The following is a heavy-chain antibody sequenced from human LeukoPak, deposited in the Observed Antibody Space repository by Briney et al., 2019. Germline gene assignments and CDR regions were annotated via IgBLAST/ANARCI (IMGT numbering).Heavy chain of an antibody. V-gene: IGHV1-46*01. CDR1: GYTFTNYY. CDR3: ARGGRAGVVWGYSDY. D-gene: IGHD6-13*01. CDR2: INSSGGST. J-gene: IGHJ4*02. Sequence: ASVRVSCKASGYTFTNYYIHWARQAPGRGLEWMGIINSSGGSTSYAQRFQGRVTMTSDTSTSTVCMDLSSLTSEDTAVYYCARGGRAGVVWGYSDYWGQGTLVTVSS.